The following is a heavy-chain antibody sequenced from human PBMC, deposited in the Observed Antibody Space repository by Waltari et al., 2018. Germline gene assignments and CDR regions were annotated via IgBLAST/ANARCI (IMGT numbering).Heavy chain of an antibody. V-gene: IGHV4-38-2*01. J-gene: IGHJ5*02. D-gene: IGHD1-26*01. CDR1: GSSISSGHY. CDR2: IYYPVAT. Sequence: QVQVQESGPGLVKPSETLSLTCAVSGSSISSGHYWGWLRQPPGKGLEWIGTIYYPVATYYNPSLKSRVTISVDASKNQFSLKVTSVTAADTAVYYCARFPSNEEMWGGWFDPWGQGTLVTVSS. CDR3: ARFPSNEEMWGGWFDP.